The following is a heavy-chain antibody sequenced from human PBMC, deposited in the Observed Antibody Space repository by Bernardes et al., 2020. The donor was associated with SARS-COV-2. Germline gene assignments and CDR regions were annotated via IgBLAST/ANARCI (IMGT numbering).Heavy chain of an antibody. CDR2: ISGYNGDT. Sequence: ASVKVSCKASGYTFTSYCIPWLRQDPGQGLEWVGWISGYNGDTNYAQNFQGRITMTTDTSTSTATMELRSLRSDDTAVYYCSRDMGRSGWLHCDSWGQGTLVTVSS. J-gene: IGHJ4*02. D-gene: IGHD6-19*01. CDR1: GYTFTSYC. CDR3: SRDMGRSGWLHCDS. V-gene: IGHV1-18*01.